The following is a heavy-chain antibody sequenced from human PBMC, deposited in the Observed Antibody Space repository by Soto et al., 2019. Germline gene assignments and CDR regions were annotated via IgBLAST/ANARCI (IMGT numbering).Heavy chain of an antibody. Sequence: GASVKVSCKASGYTFTGYYMHWVRQAPGQGLEWMGWINPNSGGTNYAQKFQGRVTMTRDTSISTAYMELSRLRSDDTAVYYCARLRVKPRFYGMDVWGQGTRVTVSS. J-gene: IGHJ6*02. V-gene: IGHV1-2*02. D-gene: IGHD2-21*01. CDR3: ARLRVKPRFYGMDV. CDR1: GYTFTGYY. CDR2: INPNSGGT.